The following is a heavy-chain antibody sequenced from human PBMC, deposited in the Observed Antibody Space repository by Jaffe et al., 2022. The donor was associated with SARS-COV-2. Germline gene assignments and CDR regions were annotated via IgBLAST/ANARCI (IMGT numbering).Heavy chain of an antibody. V-gene: IGHV3-23*04. Sequence: EVQLVESGGGLVQPGGSLRLSCAASGFTFSNYAMSWVRQAPGKGLEWVSGIPGSGGSTYYADSVKGRFTISRDNSKNTLSLQMNSLRAEDTAVYYCAKGSWFGGSGSPPAYWGQGTLVTVSS. D-gene: IGHD3-10*01. CDR1: GFTFSNYA. CDR3: AKGSWFGGSGSPPAY. J-gene: IGHJ4*02. CDR2: IPGSGGST.